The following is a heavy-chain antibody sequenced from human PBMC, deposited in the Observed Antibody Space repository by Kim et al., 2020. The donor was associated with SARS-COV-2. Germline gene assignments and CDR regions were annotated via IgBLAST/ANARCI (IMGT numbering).Heavy chain of an antibody. CDR1: GGSISSYY. CDR3: ARDPPCDSSGTSFGY. D-gene: IGHD3-22*01. CDR2: IYYSGST. V-gene: IGHV4-59*01. Sequence: SETLSLTCTVSGGSISSYYWSWIRQPPGKGLEWIGYIYYSGSTNYNPSLKSRVTISVDTSKNQFSLKLSSVTAADTAVYYCARDPPCDSSGTSFGYWGQGTLVTVSS. J-gene: IGHJ4*02.